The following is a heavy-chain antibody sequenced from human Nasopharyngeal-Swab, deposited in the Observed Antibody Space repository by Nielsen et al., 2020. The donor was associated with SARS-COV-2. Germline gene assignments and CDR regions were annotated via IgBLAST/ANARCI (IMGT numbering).Heavy chain of an antibody. CDR2: MNLDSDDT. Sequence: ASVKVSCKTSGYTFASFDINWVRQATGRGLEWVGWMNLDSDDTHYAQEFQGKVTLTRDTSRSTAYMELSSLRSEDTAVYYCARGPRPKRHLDYWGQGTLVTVSS. V-gene: IGHV1-8*01. CDR3: ARGPRPKRHLDY. D-gene: IGHD1-1*01. J-gene: IGHJ4*02. CDR1: GYTFASFD.